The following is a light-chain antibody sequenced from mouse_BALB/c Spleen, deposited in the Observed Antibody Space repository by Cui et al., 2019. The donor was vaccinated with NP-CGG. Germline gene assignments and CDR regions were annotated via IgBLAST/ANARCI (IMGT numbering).Light chain of an antibody. CDR1: TGAVTTSHY. Sequence: VVTQESALTTSPGETVTLTCRSSTGAVTTSHYPNWVQKKPDHLFTGLIGGTNNRPPGVPARFSGSLIGDKAALTITGAQTEDEAIYFCALWYSNHWVFGGGTKLTVL. J-gene: IGLJ1*01. V-gene: IGLV1*01. CDR3: ALWYSNHWV. CDR2: GTN.